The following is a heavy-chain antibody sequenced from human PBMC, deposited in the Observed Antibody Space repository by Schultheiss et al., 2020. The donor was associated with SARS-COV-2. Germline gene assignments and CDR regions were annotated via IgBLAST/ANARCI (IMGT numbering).Heavy chain of an antibody. J-gene: IGHJ4*02. CDR3: ARGPGYYDSSGYYYY. Sequence: GGSLRLSCAASGFTFSDYYMSWIRQAPGKGLEWVSAISGSGGSTYYADSVKGRFTISRDNAKNSLYLQMNSLRAEDTAVYYCARGPGYYDSSGYYYYWGQGTLVTVSS. CDR1: GFTFSDYY. D-gene: IGHD3-22*01. CDR2: ISGSGGST. V-gene: IGHV3-11*04.